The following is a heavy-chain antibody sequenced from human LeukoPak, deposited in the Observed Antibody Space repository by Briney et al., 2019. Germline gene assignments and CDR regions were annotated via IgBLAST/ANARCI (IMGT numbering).Heavy chain of an antibody. J-gene: IGHJ4*02. D-gene: IGHD3-10*01. Sequence: SETLSLTCTVSGGSISSSSYYWGWIRQPPGKGLEWIGSIYYSGSTYYNPSLKSRVTISVDTSKNQFSLKLSSVTAADTAVYYCARENMVRGGLLFDYWGQGTLVTVPS. CDR2: IYYSGST. V-gene: IGHV4-39*07. CDR1: GGSISSSSYY. CDR3: ARENMVRGGLLFDY.